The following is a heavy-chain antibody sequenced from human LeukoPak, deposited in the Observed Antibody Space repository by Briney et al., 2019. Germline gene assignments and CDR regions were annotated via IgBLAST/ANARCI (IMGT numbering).Heavy chain of an antibody. CDR3: ARYAPPYYYDSSGYYYGSKIDY. D-gene: IGHD3-22*01. CDR1: GGSFSGYY. CDR2: INHSGST. J-gene: IGHJ4*02. V-gene: IGHV4-34*01. Sequence: SETLSLTCAVYGGSFSGYYWSWIRQPPGKGLEWIGEINHSGSTNYNPSLKSRVTISVDTSKNQFSLKLSSVTAADTAVYYCARYAPPYYYDSSGYYYGSKIDYWGQGTLVTVSS.